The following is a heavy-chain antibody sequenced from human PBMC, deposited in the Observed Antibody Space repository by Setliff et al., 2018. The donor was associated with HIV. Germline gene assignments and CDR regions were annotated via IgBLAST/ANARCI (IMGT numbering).Heavy chain of an antibody. CDR2: IIPIFGTA. J-gene: IGHJ4*02. CDR3: ARGDMIAFGGVGPFDY. D-gene: IGHD3-16*01. CDR1: RYTFTDYY. Sequence: ASVKVSCKASRYTFTDYYMHWVRLAPGQGLEWMGGIIPIFGTADYAQRFQGGVTITADESTSTAYMELSSLRSADTAVYYCARGDMIAFGGVGPFDYWGQGTLVTVSS. V-gene: IGHV1-69*13.